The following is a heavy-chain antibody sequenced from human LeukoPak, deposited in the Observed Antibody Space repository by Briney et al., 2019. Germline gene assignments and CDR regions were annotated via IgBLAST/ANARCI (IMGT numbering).Heavy chain of an antibody. CDR1: GFTFSSYA. CDR2: ISGSGGST. CDR3: AKDCAVVVPAAISAYYYYMDV. D-gene: IGHD2-2*01. Sequence: PGGSLRLSCAASGFTFSSYAMSWVRQAPGKGLEWVSAISGSGGSTYYADSVKGRFTISRDNSKNTLYLQMNSLRAEDTAVYYCAKDCAVVVPAAISAYYYYMDVWGKGTTVTISS. V-gene: IGHV3-23*01. J-gene: IGHJ6*03.